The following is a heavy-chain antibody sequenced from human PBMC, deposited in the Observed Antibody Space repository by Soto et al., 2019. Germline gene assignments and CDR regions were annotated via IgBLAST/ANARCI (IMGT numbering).Heavy chain of an antibody. J-gene: IGHJ1*01. V-gene: IGHV4-31*03. CDR3: ASAYGPYDEYFQH. Sequence: QVQLQESGPGLVKPSQTLSLTCTVSGGSISSGGYYWSWIRQHPGKGLEWIWYIYYSGSTYYNPYLKSRVTISVDTSKNQFSLQLSSVTAADTAVYYCASAYGPYDEYFQHWGQGTLVTVSS. CDR1: GGSISSGGYY. D-gene: IGHD3-10*01. CDR2: IYYSGST.